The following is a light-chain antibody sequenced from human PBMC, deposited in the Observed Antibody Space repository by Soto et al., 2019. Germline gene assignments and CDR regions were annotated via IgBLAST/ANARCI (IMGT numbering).Light chain of an antibody. Sequence: QSVLTQPHSASGSLGQSVTIYCTGTSSDVGGYNYVSWYQQHPGKAPTLIISEVTKRPSGVPDRFSGSKSGNTASLTVSGLQAEDEANYYCSSYAGSNNLVVFGEGTKLTVL. V-gene: IGLV2-8*01. CDR2: EVT. J-gene: IGLJ2*01. CDR3: SSYAGSNNLVV. CDR1: SSDVGGYNY.